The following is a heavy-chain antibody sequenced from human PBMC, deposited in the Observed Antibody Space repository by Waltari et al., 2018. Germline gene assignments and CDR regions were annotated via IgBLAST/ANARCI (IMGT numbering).Heavy chain of an antibody. Sequence: EVQLVESGGGLVQPGGSLRLSCAPSGFTFRNYWMHWVRQAPGKGLLCVSRINPDGRETNYADSVNGRFTISRDNAKNTLYLQMNSLRGEDTAVYYCVRGSNDWIGLDYWGQGALVTVSS. CDR1: GFTFRNYW. V-gene: IGHV3-74*01. D-gene: IGHD3-9*01. CDR2: INPDGRET. J-gene: IGHJ4*02. CDR3: VRGSNDWIGLDY.